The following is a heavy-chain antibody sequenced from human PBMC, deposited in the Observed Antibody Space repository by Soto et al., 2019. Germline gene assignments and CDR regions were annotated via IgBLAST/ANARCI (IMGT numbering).Heavy chain of an antibody. J-gene: IGHJ4*02. CDR3: ARDKRDLRFLEWSYYFAY. D-gene: IGHD3-3*01. CDR2: ISYDGSNR. Sequence: QVQLVESGGGVVQPGRSLRLSCTASGFTFSSSAMHWVRQAPGKGLEWVAVISYDGSNRYCADSVKGRFTISRDNSKNTLYLQMNSLRAEDTAVYYCARDKRDLRFLEWSYYFAYWGQGTLVTVSS. CDR1: GFTFSSSA. V-gene: IGHV3-30-3*01.